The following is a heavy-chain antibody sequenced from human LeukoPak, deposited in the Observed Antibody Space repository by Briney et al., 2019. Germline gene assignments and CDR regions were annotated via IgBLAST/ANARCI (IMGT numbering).Heavy chain of an antibody. CDR1: GYSFSNYW. CDR3: AIPPEYCGNDCSFGH. CDR2: IYPGDYET. Sequence: GESLKISCEGSGYSFSNYWIGWVRQMPGKGLEWMGIIYPGDYETRYSPSFQGLVTISVDKSISTAYLQWSSLKASDTAMYYCAIPPEYCGNDCSFGHWGQGTLVTVSS. D-gene: IGHD2-21*02. J-gene: IGHJ4*02. V-gene: IGHV5-51*01.